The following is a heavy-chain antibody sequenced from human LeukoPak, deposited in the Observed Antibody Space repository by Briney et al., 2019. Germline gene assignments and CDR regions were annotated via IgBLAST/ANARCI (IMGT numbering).Heavy chain of an antibody. Sequence: ASVKVSFKASGYTFTSYGISWVRQAPGQGLEWMGWISAYNGNTNYAQKLQGRVTMTTDTSTSTAYMELRSLRSDDTAVYYCARAGEPKSGSYPYYFDYWGQGTLVTVSS. CDR2: ISAYNGNT. D-gene: IGHD1-26*01. CDR3: ARAGEPKSGSYPYYFDY. V-gene: IGHV1-18*01. J-gene: IGHJ4*02. CDR1: GYTFTSYG.